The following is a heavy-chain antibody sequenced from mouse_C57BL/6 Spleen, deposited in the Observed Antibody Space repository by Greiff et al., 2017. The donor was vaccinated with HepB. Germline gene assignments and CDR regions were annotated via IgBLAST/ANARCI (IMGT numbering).Heavy chain of an antibody. J-gene: IGHJ3*01. D-gene: IGHD2-3*01. CDR2: ISDGGSYT. CDR3: ARDGDGYYRFAY. V-gene: IGHV5-4*01. Sequence: DVQLVESGGGLVKPGGSLKLSCAASGFTFSSYAMSWVRQTPEKRLEWVATISDGGSYTYYPDNVKGRFTISRDNAKNNLYLQMSHLKSEDTAMYYCARDGDGYYRFAYWGQGTLVTVSA. CDR1: GFTFSSYA.